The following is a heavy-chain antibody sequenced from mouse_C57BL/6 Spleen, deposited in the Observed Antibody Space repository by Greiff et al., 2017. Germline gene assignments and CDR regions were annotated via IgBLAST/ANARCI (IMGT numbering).Heavy chain of an antibody. CDR2: IDPSDSYT. Sequence: QVHVKQPGAELVMPGASVKLSCKASGYTFTSYWMHWVKQRPGQGLEWIGEIDPSDSYTNYNQKFKGKSTLTVDKSSSTAYMQLSSLTSEDSAVYYCARYYYGSSPWYFDVWGTGTTVTVSS. CDR1: GYTFTSYW. CDR3: ARYYYGSSPWYFDV. D-gene: IGHD1-1*01. J-gene: IGHJ1*03. V-gene: IGHV1-69*01.